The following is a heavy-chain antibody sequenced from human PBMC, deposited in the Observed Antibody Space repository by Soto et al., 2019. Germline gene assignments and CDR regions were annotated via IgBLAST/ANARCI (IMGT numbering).Heavy chain of an antibody. J-gene: IGHJ6*02. CDR3: ARALPHYDFWSGYYLIYGMDV. D-gene: IGHD3-3*01. Sequence: VQLLESGGGLVQPGGSLRLSCAASGFTFSIYAMSWVRQAPGKGLEWVSGIGGGGADTYYADSVKGRFIISRDNSKNTLYLQMNSLRAEDTAVYYCARALPHYDFWSGYYLIYGMDVWGQGTTVTVSS. V-gene: IGHV3-23*01. CDR2: IGGGGADT. CDR1: GFTFSIYA.